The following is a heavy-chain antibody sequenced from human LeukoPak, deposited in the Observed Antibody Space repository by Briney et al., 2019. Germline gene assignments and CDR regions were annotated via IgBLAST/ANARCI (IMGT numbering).Heavy chain of an antibody. CDR3: ARDLEDIVVVPAAITLYYYYYMDV. D-gene: IGHD2-2*02. V-gene: IGHV4-39*07. Sequence: SETLSLTCTVSGGSISSSSYYWGWIRQPPGKGLEWIGSIYYSGSTYYNPSLKSRVTISVDTSKNQFSLKLSSVTAADTAVYYCARDLEDIVVVPAAITLYYYYYMDVWGKGTTVTVSS. J-gene: IGHJ6*03. CDR2: IYYSGST. CDR1: GGSISSSSYY.